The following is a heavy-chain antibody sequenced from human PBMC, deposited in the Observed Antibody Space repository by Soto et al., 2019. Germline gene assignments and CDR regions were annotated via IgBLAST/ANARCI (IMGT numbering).Heavy chain of an antibody. CDR1: GGSISSGDYY. CDR2: IYYSGST. D-gene: IGHD6-13*01. Sequence: PSETLSLTCTVSGGSISSGDYYWSWIRQPPGKGLEWIGYIYYSGSTYYNPSLKSRVTISVDTSKNQFSLKLSSVTAADTAVYYCARDNNWGIAAAGTPNWFDPRGQGTRDT. J-gene: IGHJ5*02. V-gene: IGHV4-30-4*01. CDR3: ARDNNWGIAAAGTPNWFDP.